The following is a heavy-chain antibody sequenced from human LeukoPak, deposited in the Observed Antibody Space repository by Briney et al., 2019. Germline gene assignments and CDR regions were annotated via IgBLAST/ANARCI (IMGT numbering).Heavy chain of an antibody. Sequence: PGGSLRLSCAASGFTLSTYAMSWVRQTPGKGLEWVAATSSSDAGTYHADSVRGRFTISRDNAKNSLYLQMNSLRAEDTAVYYCARDHLYCSSTSCYANYFDYWGQGTLVTVSS. D-gene: IGHD2-2*01. CDR1: GFTLSTYA. CDR2: TSSSDAGT. V-gene: IGHV3-23*01. CDR3: ARDHLYCSSTSCYANYFDY. J-gene: IGHJ4*02.